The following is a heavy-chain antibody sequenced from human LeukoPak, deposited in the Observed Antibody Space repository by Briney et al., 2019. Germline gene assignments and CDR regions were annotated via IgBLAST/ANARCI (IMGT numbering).Heavy chain of an antibody. CDR1: GFTFSSYA. CDR2: IRYDGSNK. CDR3: AKTVAGAVAAPFDY. J-gene: IGHJ4*02. D-gene: IGHD6-19*01. Sequence: GGSLRLSCAASGFTFSSYAMHWVRQAPGKGLEWVAFIRYDGSNKYYADSVKGRFTISRDNSKNTLYLQMNSLRAEDTAVYYCAKTVAGAVAAPFDYWGQGTLVTVSS. V-gene: IGHV3-30*02.